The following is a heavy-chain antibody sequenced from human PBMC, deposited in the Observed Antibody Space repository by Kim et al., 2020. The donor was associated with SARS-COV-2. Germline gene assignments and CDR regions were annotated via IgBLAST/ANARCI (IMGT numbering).Heavy chain of an antibody. CDR1: GYTFTSYG. V-gene: IGHV1-18*04. CDR3: ARDEPARRTEYSSSWYDYYYGMDV. D-gene: IGHD6-13*01. Sequence: ASVKVSCKASGYTFTSYGISWVRQAPGQGLEWMGWISAYNGNTNYAQKLQGRVTMTTDTSTSTAYMELRSLRSDDTAVYYCARDEPARRTEYSSSWYDYYYGMDVWGQGTTVTVSS. J-gene: IGHJ6*02. CDR2: ISAYNGNT.